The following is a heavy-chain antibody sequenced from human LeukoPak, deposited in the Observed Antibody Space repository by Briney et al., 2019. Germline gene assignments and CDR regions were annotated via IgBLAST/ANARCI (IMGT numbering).Heavy chain of an antibody. D-gene: IGHD4-17*01. V-gene: IGHV4-59*01. CDR3: ARGGDYGDLRYFDY. J-gene: IGHJ4*02. CDR1: GGSINNYY. Sequence: SETLSLTRTVSGGSINNYYWSWIRQPPGKGLEWLGYIYYRGSTNYNPSLKSRVAFSVDTSKNQFSLKLNSVTAADTAVYYCARGGDYGDLRYFDYWGQGTLVTVSS. CDR2: IYYRGST.